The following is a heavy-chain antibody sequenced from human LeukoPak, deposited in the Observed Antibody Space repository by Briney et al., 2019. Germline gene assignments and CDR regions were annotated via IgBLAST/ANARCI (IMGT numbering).Heavy chain of an antibody. CDR1: GGSVSNYY. Sequence: SETLSLTCSVSGGSVSNYYWSWIRQPPGKGLEWIGYIYYSGSTNYNPSLKSRVTISVDTSKNQFSLKLSSVTAADTAVYYCARGPSIAAAGGGYWGQGTLVTVSS. CDR2: IYYSGST. D-gene: IGHD6-13*01. CDR3: ARGPSIAAAGGGY. V-gene: IGHV4-59*02. J-gene: IGHJ4*02.